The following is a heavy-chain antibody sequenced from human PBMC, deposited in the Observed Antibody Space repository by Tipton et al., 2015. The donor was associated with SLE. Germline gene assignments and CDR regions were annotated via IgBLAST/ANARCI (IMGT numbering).Heavy chain of an antibody. CDR3: ARQGAAVTMSGWFDP. CDR2: INDSGIT. J-gene: IGHJ5*02. CDR1: GGSFSGYY. D-gene: IGHD4-17*01. V-gene: IGHV4-34*01. Sequence: TLSLTCAVDGGSFSGYYWNWIRQPPGKGLEWIGEINDSGITNYNPSLKSRVTISVDTSKNQFSLKLTSVTAADTAVYYCARQGAAVTMSGWFDPWGQGTLVTVSS.